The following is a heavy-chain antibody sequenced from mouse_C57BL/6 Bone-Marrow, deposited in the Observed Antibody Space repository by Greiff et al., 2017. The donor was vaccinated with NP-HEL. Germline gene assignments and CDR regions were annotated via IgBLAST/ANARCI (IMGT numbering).Heavy chain of an antibody. CDR1: GYAFTNYL. CDR3: AREGYYYGSSKYFDV. J-gene: IGHJ1*03. D-gene: IGHD1-1*01. CDR2: INPGSGGT. Sequence: QVQLQQSGAELVRPGTSVKVSCKASGYAFTNYLIEWVKQRPGQGLEWIGVINPGSGGTNYNEKFKGKATLTADKYSSTAYMQLSSLTSEDSAVYFCAREGYYYGSSKYFDVWGTGTTVTVSS. V-gene: IGHV1-54*01.